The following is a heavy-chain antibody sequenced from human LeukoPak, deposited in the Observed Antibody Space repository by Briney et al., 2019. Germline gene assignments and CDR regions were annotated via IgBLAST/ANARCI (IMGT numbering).Heavy chain of an antibody. J-gene: IGHJ3*02. Sequence: SETLSLTCTVSGGFISSYYWSWIRQPPGKGLEWIGYIYYSGSTNYNPSLKSRVTISVDTSKNQFSLKLSSVTAADTAVYYCARAQLGGSGYYYVAAFDIWGQGTMVTVSS. D-gene: IGHD3-22*01. CDR1: GGFISSYY. CDR2: IYYSGST. V-gene: IGHV4-59*01. CDR3: ARAQLGGSGYYYVAAFDI.